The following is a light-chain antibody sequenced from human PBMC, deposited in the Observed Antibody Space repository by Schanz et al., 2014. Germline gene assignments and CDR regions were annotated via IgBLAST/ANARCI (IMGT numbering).Light chain of an antibody. J-gene: IGLJ1*01. Sequence: QSALTQPASVSGSPGQSITISCTGTSSDVGGYNYVSWYQQHPGKAPKLMIYEVSQRPSGVPDRFSGSKSGNTAALTVSGLQAEDEADYYCSSYGGSNNFVFGTGTKLTV. CDR1: SSDVGGYNY. V-gene: IGLV2-8*01. CDR2: EVS. CDR3: SSYGGSNNFV.